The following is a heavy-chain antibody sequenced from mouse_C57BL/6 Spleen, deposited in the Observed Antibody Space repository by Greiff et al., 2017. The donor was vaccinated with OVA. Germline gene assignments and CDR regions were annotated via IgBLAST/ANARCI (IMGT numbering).Heavy chain of an antibody. Sequence: QVTLKECGPGILQSSQTLSLTCSFSGFSLSTSGMGVSWIRQPSGKGLEWLAHIYWDDDKRYNPSLKSRLTISKDTSRNQVFLKITSVDTADTATYYCARRTTVVATGAMDYWGQGTSVPVSS. CDR1: GFSLSTSGMG. V-gene: IGHV8-12*01. CDR2: IYWDDDK. J-gene: IGHJ4*01. CDR3: ARRTTVVATGAMDY. D-gene: IGHD1-1*01.